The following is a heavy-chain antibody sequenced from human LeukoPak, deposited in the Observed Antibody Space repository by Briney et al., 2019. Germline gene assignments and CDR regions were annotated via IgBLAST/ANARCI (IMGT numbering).Heavy chain of an antibody. J-gene: IGHJ3*02. V-gene: IGHV1-69*13. D-gene: IGHD5-12*01. Sequence: GASVKVSCKASGGTLSSYAINWVRQAPGQGLEWMGGIIPIFGTANYAQKFQGRVTITADESTSTAYMELSSLRSEDTAVYYCARATSGEIVATILGAFDIWGQGTMVTVSS. CDR1: GGTLSSYA. CDR3: ARATSGEIVATILGAFDI. CDR2: IIPIFGTA.